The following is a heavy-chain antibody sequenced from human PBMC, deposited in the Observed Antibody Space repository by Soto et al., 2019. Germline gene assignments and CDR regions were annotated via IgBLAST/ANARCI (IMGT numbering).Heavy chain of an antibody. CDR2: IKQDGSER. CDR1: GFTFSSYW. V-gene: IGHV3-7*01. Sequence: GGALRLCCAASGFTFSSYWMNWVRKAPGKGLEWVANIKQDGSERNYVDSVKGRFTISRDNAKNLLYLQMNSLRVEDAAVYFCARDYRYPFDYWGQGTVVTVSS. D-gene: IGHD5-18*01. CDR3: ARDYRYPFDY. J-gene: IGHJ4*02.